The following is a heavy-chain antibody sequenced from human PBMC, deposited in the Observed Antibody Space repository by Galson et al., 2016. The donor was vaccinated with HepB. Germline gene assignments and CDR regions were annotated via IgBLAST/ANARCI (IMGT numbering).Heavy chain of an antibody. V-gene: IGHV1-46*01. D-gene: IGHD6-19*01. Sequence: SVKVSCKASGYTFTFNYIHWVRQAPGQRLEWMGIINPSGGDINYAQKFQGRVTMTRDTSTSTVYMKLSSLRSEDTAVYYCARWASVGSGDAFDIWGQGTMVTVSS. J-gene: IGHJ3*02. CDR3: ARWASVGSGDAFDI. CDR1: GYTFTFNY. CDR2: INPSGGDI.